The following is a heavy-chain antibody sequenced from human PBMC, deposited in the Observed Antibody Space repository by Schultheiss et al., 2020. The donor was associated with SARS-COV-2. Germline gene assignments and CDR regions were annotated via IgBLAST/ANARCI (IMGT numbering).Heavy chain of an antibody. J-gene: IGHJ4*02. CDR2: INHSGST. CDR3: ARAYGDYEGSVGDY. D-gene: IGHD4-17*01. V-gene: IGHV4-34*01. Sequence: SETLSLTCAVYGGSFSGYYWSWIRQPQGKGLEWIGEINHSGSTYYNPSLKSRVTISVDTSKNQFSLKLSSVTAADTAVYYCARAYGDYEGSVGDYWGQGTLVTVSS. CDR1: GGSFSGYY.